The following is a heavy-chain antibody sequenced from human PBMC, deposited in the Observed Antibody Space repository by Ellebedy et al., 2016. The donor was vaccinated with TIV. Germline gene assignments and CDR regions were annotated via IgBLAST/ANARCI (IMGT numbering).Heavy chain of an antibody. CDR3: AKSDYDILTGYLEGAFDI. CDR1: GFTFSSYA. V-gene: IGHV3-23*01. Sequence: GGSLRLXCAASGFTFSSYAMSWVRQAPGKGLEWVSAISGSGGSTYYADSVKGRFTISRDNSKNTLYLQMNSLRAEDTAVYYCAKSDYDILTGYLEGAFDIWGQGTMVTVSS. J-gene: IGHJ3*02. D-gene: IGHD3-9*01. CDR2: ISGSGGST.